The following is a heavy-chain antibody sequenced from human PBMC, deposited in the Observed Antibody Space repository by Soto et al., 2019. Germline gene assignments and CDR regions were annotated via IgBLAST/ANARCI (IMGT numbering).Heavy chain of an antibody. CDR3: TRDASRDSSARGWFDP. V-gene: IGHV3-21*01. CDR1: GFTFRSFT. CDR2: ISSNSAYI. D-gene: IGHD6-13*01. J-gene: IGHJ5*02. Sequence: GGTLRLSCAASGFTFRSFTMNWVRQAPGKGLEWVSTISSNSAYIYYTDALRGRFTISRDNAKNSLHLQMNSLRAEDTAVYYCTRDASRDSSARGWFDPWGPGTLVTVSS.